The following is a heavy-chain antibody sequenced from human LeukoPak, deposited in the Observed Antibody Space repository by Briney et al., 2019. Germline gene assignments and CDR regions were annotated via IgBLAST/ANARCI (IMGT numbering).Heavy chain of an antibody. J-gene: IGHJ6*03. Sequence: GGSLRLSCAASGFAASGFTFNSYSMNWVRQAPGKGLEWLSYIDSSSNSIYYADSVKGRFTISRDNAKNSLYLQMNSLRAEDTAVYVCEREDYYGSGSGYYYLDVWGKGTTVIVSS. CDR2: IDSSSNSI. D-gene: IGHD3-10*01. V-gene: IGHV3-48*01. CDR3: EREDYYGSGSGYYYLDV. CDR1: GFTFNSYS.